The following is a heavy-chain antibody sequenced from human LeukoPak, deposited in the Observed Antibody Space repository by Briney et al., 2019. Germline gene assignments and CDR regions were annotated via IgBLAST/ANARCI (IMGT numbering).Heavy chain of an antibody. CDR1: GGSISSGSYY. V-gene: IGHV4-61*02. D-gene: IGHD5-12*01. CDR3: ARDLVAPRRVNAFDI. Sequence: PSETLSLTCTVSGGSISSGSYYWSWIRQPAGKGLEWIGRIYTSRSTNYNPSLKSRVTISVDTSKNQFSLKLSSVTAADTAVYYCARDLVAPRRVNAFDIWGQGTMVTVSS. CDR2: IYTSRST. J-gene: IGHJ3*02.